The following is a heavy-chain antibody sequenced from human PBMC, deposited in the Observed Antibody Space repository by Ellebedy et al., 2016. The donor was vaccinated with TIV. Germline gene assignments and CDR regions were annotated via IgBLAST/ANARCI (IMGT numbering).Heavy chain of an antibody. V-gene: IGHV1-8*01. CDR2: MNSNSGKT. J-gene: IGHJ6*02. CDR1: GYIFISYN. CDR3: ARWDSGFLSGVYYNYGMDV. Sequence: ASVKVSCXASGYIFISYNLNWVRQATGQGLEWMGWMNSNSGKTGYAQKFQGRVTMTRDTSTNTAYMELSSLRSEDTAVYYCARWDSGFLSGVYYNYGMDVWGQGTTVTVSS. D-gene: IGHD5-12*01.